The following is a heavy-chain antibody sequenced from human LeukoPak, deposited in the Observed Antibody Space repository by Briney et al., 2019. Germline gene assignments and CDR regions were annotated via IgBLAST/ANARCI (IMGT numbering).Heavy chain of an antibody. CDR2: IYYSGST. CDR1: GGSVSSGDYY. V-gene: IGHV4-30-4*01. CDR3: ARATFGYDSSGYHFDY. J-gene: IGHJ4*02. Sequence: SETLSLTCTVSGGSVSSGDYYWSWIRQPPGKGLEWIGYIYYSGSTYYNPSLKSRVTISVDTSKNQFPLKLSSVTAADTAVYYCARATFGYDSSGYHFDYWGQGTLVTVSS. D-gene: IGHD3-22*01.